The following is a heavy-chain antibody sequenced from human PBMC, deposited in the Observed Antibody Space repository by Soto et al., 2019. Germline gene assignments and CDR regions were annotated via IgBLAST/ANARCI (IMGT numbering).Heavy chain of an antibody. CDR3: AKGTHDSSGLTP. V-gene: IGHV3-30*18. Sequence: GGSLRLSCAASGFSFSSYGMHWVRQAPGKGLEWVAVISYDGSNKYYADSVQGRFTISRDNSKNTLYLQMNSLRVEDTAVYYCAKGTHDSSGLTPWGQGTLVTVSS. CDR2: ISYDGSNK. CDR1: GFSFSSYG. J-gene: IGHJ5*02. D-gene: IGHD3-22*01.